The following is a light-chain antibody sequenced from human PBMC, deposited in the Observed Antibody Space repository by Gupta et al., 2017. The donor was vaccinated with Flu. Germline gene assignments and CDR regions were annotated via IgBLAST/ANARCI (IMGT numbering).Light chain of an antibody. V-gene: IGKV3-15*01. Sequence: LLIFGASTRATGIPARFSGGGSATDFTLTISSLRSEDFAVYYCQQYDNWPPWTFGQGTKVEVK. J-gene: IGKJ1*01. CDR2: GAS. CDR3: QQYDNWPPWT.